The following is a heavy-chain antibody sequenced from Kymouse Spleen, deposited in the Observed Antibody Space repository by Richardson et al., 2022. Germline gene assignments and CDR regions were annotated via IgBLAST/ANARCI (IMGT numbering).Heavy chain of an antibody. Sequence: EVQLVESGGGLVQPGGSLKLSCAASGFTFSGSAMHWVRQASGKGLEWVGRIRSKANSYATAYAASVKGRFTISRDDSKNTAYLQMNSLKTEDTAVYYCHYYGSGSYSSYYYYGMDVWGQGTTVTVSS. CDR2: IRSKANSYAT. CDR3: HYYGSGSYSSYYYYGMDV. V-gene: IGHV3-73*02. D-gene: IGHD3-10*01. CDR1: GFTFSGSA. J-gene: IGHJ6*02.